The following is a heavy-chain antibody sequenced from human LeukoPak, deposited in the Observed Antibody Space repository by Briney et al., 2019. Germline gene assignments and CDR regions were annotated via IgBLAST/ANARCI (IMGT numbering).Heavy chain of an antibody. Sequence: PGGSLRLSCAASGFTFSSYSMNWVRQAPGKGLEWVSYISSSSSTIYYADSVKGRFTISRDNAKNSLYLQMNSLRDEDTAVYYCARRGYCSSTSCYAVDYWGQGTLVTVSS. D-gene: IGHD2-2*01. CDR2: ISSSSSTI. V-gene: IGHV3-48*02. CDR1: GFTFSSYS. J-gene: IGHJ4*02. CDR3: ARRGYCSSTSCYAVDY.